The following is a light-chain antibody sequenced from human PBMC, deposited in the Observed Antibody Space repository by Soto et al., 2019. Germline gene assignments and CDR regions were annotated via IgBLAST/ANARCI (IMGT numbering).Light chain of an antibody. CDR3: SSYTSTYSLV. V-gene: IGLV2-14*03. J-gene: IGLJ1*01. Sequence: QSALTQPASVSGTPGQPITISCTGTIDDVGAYNYVSWYQQRPGSAPQLIMYDVNNQPSGASHRFSGSKSGHTAYLTISGLQSDDEANYHCSSYTSTYSLVFGTGTKVTVL. CDR2: DVN. CDR1: IDDVGAYNY.